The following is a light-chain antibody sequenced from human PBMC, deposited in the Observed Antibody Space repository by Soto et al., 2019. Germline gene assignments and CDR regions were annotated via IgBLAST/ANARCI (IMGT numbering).Light chain of an antibody. CDR2: GAS. J-gene: IGKJ5*01. CDR3: QQYNNWPKLT. CDR1: QSVSNK. Sequence: EIVMTQSPATLSVSPGERATVSCRASQSVSNKLAWYQQKPGQAPRLLIYGASTRASGITARFSGSGSGTEFTLTISSLQSEDFALYYCQQYNNWPKLTFGQGTRLEIK. V-gene: IGKV3-15*01.